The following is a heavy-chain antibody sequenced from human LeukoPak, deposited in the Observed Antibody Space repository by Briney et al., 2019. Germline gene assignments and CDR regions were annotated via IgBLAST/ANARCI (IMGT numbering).Heavy chain of an antibody. CDR1: GIIFSRDG. Sequence: GASVKVSCKTSGIIFSRDGINWVRQAPGQGLEWMGGIIPRFGKANYPQKFQGRITITADESTSTAYMELSSLRSEDTAVYFCARVQMATTINNFYFDYWGPGTLVTVSS. D-gene: IGHD5-24*01. J-gene: IGHJ4*02. CDR3: ARVQMATTINNFYFDY. CDR2: IIPRFGKA. V-gene: IGHV1-69*13.